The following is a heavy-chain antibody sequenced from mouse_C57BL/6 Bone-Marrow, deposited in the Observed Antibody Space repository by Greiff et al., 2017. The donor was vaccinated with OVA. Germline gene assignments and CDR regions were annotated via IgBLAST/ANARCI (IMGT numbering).Heavy chain of an antibody. CDR3: ARDGIVTLDY. J-gene: IGHJ2*01. V-gene: IGHV5-4*01. D-gene: IGHD2-5*01. CDR2: ISDGGSYT. Sequence: EVQRVESGGGLVKPGGSLKLSCAASGFTFSSYAMSWVRQTPEKRLEWVATISDGGSYTYYPDNGKGRFTISRDNAKNNLYLQMSHLKSEDTAMYYCARDGIVTLDYWGQGTTLTVSS. CDR1: GFTFSSYA.